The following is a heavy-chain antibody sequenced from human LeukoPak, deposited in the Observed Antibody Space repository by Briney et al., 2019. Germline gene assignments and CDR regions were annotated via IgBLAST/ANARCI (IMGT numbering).Heavy chain of an antibody. D-gene: IGHD2-2*01. CDR1: GFSFSSYG. CDR3: AKERIRCSTASCYPDAFDI. V-gene: IGHV3-23*01. J-gene: IGHJ3*02. CDR2: ISGSADST. Sequence: GGSLRLSCEASGFSFSSYGMTWVRQTPGKGLEWVSGISGSADSTHYADSVKGRFTVSRDNAKYTLYLQMNSLRPEDTAVYYCAKERIRCSTASCYPDAFDIWGQGTMLTVSS.